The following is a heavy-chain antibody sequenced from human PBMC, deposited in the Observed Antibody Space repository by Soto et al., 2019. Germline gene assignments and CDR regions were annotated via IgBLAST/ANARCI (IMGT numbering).Heavy chain of an antibody. V-gene: IGHV1-69*04. CDR2: IIPSIGII. D-gene: IGHD4-4*01. CDR3: GREGDMKFHSDSMDEPGY. J-gene: IGHJ4*02. Sequence: QVQLVQSGAEVKKPGSSVKVSCKASGGTFSSFVISWVRQAPGQGLEWMGRIIPSIGIINYDQKFQGRVTITAETSTSTAYMELSSLRSDDTAVYYCGREGDMKFHSDSMDEPGYWGQGTLVTVSS. CDR1: GGTFSSFV.